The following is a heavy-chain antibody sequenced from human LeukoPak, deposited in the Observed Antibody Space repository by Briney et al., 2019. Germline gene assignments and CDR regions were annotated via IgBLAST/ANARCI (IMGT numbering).Heavy chain of an antibody. V-gene: IGHV3-48*01. CDR3: ARGPQLRFLEWLYFDY. J-gene: IGHJ4*02. CDR2: ISSSSSTI. Sequence: GGSLRLSCAVSGFTFSSYSMNWVRQAPGKGLEWVSYISSSSSTIYYADSVKGRFTISRDNAKNSLYLQMNSLRAEDTAVYYCARGPQLRFLEWLYFDYWGQGTLVTVSS. CDR1: GFTFSSYS. D-gene: IGHD3-3*01.